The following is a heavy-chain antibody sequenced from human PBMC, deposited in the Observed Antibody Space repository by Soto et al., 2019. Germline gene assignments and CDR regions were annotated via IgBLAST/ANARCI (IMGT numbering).Heavy chain of an antibody. Sequence: SETLSITCTVSGDSISSDDYYWNWIRQRPGKGLEWIGNIYYRGNTNYNPSLKSRIIMSMDMSENQFSLKLTSVTAADSAVYSCATGWDYYGRDVWVPGTTDT. CDR3: ATGWDYYGRDV. D-gene: IGHD3-16*01. CDR1: GDSISSDDYY. J-gene: IGHJ6*02. CDR2: IYYRGNT. V-gene: IGHV4-31*03.